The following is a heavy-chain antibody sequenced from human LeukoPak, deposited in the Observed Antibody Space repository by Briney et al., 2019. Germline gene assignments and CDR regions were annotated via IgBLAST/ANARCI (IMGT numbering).Heavy chain of an antibody. CDR2: ISGSGRNI. Sequence: PGGSLRLFCAASGFTFSSYEMNWVRQAPGRGREWVSYISGSGRNIDYADSVKGRFTISRDNAKNSLFLQMNSLRVEDTAVYYCARRLVLRGCGSFVYWGQGTLVTVSS. J-gene: IGHJ4*02. D-gene: IGHD2/OR15-2a*01. CDR1: GFTFSSYE. V-gene: IGHV3-48*03. CDR3: ARRLVLRGCGSFVY.